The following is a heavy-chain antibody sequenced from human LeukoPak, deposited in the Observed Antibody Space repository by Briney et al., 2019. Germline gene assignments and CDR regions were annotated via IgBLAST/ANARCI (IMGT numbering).Heavy chain of an antibody. V-gene: IGHV3-15*01. J-gene: IGHJ4*02. CDR1: GVTFRNAW. CDR3: SAYYNGRGDY. D-gene: IGHD3-10*01. Sequence: GGSLSLSCAASGVTFRNAWMTWVRQAPGRGLEWVGRSISRSGGVTTEYAAPVKGRFTISRDDSRNTVYLQVNSLKIEDTAVYYCSAYYNGRGDYWDQGTLVTVSS. CDR2: SISRSGGVTT.